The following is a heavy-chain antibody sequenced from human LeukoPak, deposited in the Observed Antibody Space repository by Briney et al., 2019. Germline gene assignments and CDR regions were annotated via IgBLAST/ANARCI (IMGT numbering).Heavy chain of an antibody. CDR3: ARMYYDPYYIDY. J-gene: IGHJ4*02. D-gene: IGHD3-3*01. V-gene: IGHV4-30-4*08. CDR2: IYYSGST. Sequence: SETLSLTCTVSGDSISSGDYYWSWIRQPPGKCLEWIGYIYYSGSTYYNSSLKSRVTISRDTSRNQFSLKLSSVTAADAAMYYCARMYYDPYYIDYWGQGILVTLSS. CDR1: GDSISSGDYY.